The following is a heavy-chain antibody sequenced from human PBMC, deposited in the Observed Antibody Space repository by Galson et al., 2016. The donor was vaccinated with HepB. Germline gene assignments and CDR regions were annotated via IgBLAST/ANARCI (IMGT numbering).Heavy chain of an antibody. CDR1: GFSISNYW. CDR3: ARDRSDYAGPYYGLDV. V-gene: IGHV3-11*01. Sequence: SLRLSCAASGFSISNYWMNWIRQAPGKGLEWVSYISSSGSAERYADSVQGRFTISRDNAKNSMYLQMNSLRVEDTAVYYCARDRSDYAGPYYGLDVWGEGTTVTVSS. J-gene: IGHJ6*04. D-gene: IGHD4-17*01. CDR2: ISSSGSAE.